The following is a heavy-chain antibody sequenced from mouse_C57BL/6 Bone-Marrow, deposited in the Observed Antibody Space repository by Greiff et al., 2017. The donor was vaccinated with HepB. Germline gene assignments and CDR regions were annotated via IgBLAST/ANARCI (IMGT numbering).Heavy chain of an antibody. V-gene: IGHV2-5*01. CDR2: IWRGGST. CDR3: AKRDYGSRGFAY. D-gene: IGHD1-1*01. CDR1: GFSLTNYG. Sequence: VQLQQSGPGLVQPSQSLSITCTVSGFSLTNYGVHWVRQSPGKGLEWLGVIWRGGSTDSNAALMSRLTITKDNSKSQVFFNMNSLQADDTAISYCAKRDYGSRGFAYWGQGTLVTVSA. J-gene: IGHJ3*01.